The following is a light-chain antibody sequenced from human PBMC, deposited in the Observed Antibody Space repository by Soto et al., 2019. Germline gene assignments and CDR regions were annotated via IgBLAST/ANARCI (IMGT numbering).Light chain of an antibody. CDR2: GAS. V-gene: IGKV3-20*01. Sequence: EIVLTQSPGTLSLSPWERATLSCRASQSVISSYLAWYQQKPGQAPSLLIYGASSRATGIPDRFSGRGSGTDFTLTISRLEPEDFALYYCQQYGDSPFTFGQGTKVDIK. CDR3: QQYGDSPFT. CDR1: QSVISSY. J-gene: IGKJ1*01.